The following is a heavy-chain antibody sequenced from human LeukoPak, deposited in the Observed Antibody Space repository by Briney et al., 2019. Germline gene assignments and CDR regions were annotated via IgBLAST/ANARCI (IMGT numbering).Heavy chain of an antibody. D-gene: IGHD6-13*01. CDR3: ARDQEQQLDRSS. CDR2: IYHNGIT. CDR1: GGSIIISSYY. J-gene: IGHJ4*02. Sequence: SETLSLTCTVSGGSIIISSYYWGWIRQPPGKGLEWIGSIYHNGITYQNPSLKSRVTISVDTSKNQFSLKLSSVTAADTAVYYCARDQEQQLDRSSWGQGTLVTVSS. V-gene: IGHV4-39*07.